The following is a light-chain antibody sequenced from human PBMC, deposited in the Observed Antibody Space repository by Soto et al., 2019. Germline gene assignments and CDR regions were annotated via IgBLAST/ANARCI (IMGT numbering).Light chain of an antibody. Sequence: EIVMTQSPGTLSVFPGERVTLSCRASQSVSGYLDCFQQKPGQAPRLVLQRIFIRAIGVPARFSGSGSETEFTLTISGLQSEDSGVYYCLQHYAWPWTFGQGTKVDIK. CDR3: LQHYAWPWT. V-gene: IGKV3-15*01. CDR2: RIF. J-gene: IGKJ1*01. CDR1: QSVSGY.